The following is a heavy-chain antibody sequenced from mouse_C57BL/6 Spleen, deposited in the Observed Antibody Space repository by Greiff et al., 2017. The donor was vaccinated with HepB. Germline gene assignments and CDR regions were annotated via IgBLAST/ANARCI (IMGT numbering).Heavy chain of an antibody. CDR1: GYTFTDYE. CDR2: IDPETGGT. CDR3: TRGSSYWYFDV. V-gene: IGHV1-15*01. J-gene: IGHJ1*03. D-gene: IGHD1-1*01. Sequence: QVQLQQSGAELVRPGASVTLSCKASGYTFTDYEMHWVKQTPVHGLEWIGAIDPETGGTAYNQKFKGKAILTADKSSSTAYMELRSLTSEDSAVYYCTRGSSYWYFDVWGTGTTVTVSS.